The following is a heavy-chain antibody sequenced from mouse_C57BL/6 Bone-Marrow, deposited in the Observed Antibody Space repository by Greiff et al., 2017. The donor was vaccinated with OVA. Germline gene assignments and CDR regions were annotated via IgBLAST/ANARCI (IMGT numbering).Heavy chain of an antibody. CDR1: GFNIKNTY. CDR2: IDPANDNT. Sequence: EVQLQQSVAELVRPGASVKLSCTASGFNIKNTYMHWVKQRPEQGLEWIGRIDPANDNTKYARKFQGKATMTADTSSNTAYLQLSSLSSEDTAVYCCARGNFGSSFYAMDYWGQGTSVTVSS. D-gene: IGHD1-1*01. CDR3: ARGNFGSSFYAMDY. V-gene: IGHV14-3*01. J-gene: IGHJ4*01.